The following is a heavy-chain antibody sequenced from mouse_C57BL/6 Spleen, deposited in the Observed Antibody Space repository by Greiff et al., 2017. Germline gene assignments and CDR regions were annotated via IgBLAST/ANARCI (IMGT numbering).Heavy chain of an antibody. V-gene: IGHV1-69*01. J-gene: IGHJ3*01. D-gene: IGHD2-3*01. CDR3: ASGGGYLFAY. CDR2: IDPSDSYT. CDR1: GYSFTSYW. Sequence: QVQLQQSGPELVMPGASVKLSCKASGYSFTSYWLNWVKQRPGQSLEWIGEIDPSDSYTNYNQKFKGKSTLTVDQSYSTAYMQLNSLTSEDSACYYCASGGGYLFAYWGQGTLVTVSA.